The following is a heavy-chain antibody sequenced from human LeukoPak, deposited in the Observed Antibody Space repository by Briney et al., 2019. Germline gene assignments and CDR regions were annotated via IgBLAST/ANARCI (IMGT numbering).Heavy chain of an antibody. D-gene: IGHD3-3*01. CDR2: ISGSGGST. Sequence: PGGSLRLSCAASGFTFSSYAMSWVRQAPGKGLEWVSAISGSGGSTHYADSVKGRFTISRDNSKNTLYLQMNSLRAEDTAVYYCAKVYDFWSGHFDNWGQGTLVTVSS. CDR3: AKVYDFWSGHFDN. J-gene: IGHJ4*02. V-gene: IGHV3-23*01. CDR1: GFTFSSYA.